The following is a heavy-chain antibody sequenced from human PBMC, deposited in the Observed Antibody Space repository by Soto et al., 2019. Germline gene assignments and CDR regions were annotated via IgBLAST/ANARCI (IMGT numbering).Heavy chain of an antibody. CDR2: IWYDGSNI. D-gene: IGHD6-19*01. CDR3: ARDREQWLVGYYFDY. Sequence: GGSLRLSCAASGFTFSRYGMHWVRQAPGRGLEWVAVIWYDGSNIYYADSVKDRFTISRDNSKDTLDLQMNSLRAEDTAVYYCARDREQWLVGYYFDYWGQGTLVTVSS. V-gene: IGHV3-33*01. CDR1: GFTFSRYG. J-gene: IGHJ4*02.